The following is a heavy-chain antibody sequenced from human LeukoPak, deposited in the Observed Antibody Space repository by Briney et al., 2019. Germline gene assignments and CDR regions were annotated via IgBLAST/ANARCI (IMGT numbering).Heavy chain of an antibody. D-gene: IGHD3-22*01. CDR2: ISYDGSNK. CDR1: GFTFSSYA. J-gene: IGHJ4*02. V-gene: IGHV3-30-3*01. Sequence: GGSLRLSCAASGFTFSSYAMHWVRQAPGKGLEWVAVISYDGSNKYYADSAKGRFTISRDNSKNTLYLQMNSLRAEDTAVYYCARDRSSYYYDSSGYYDYWGQGTLVTVSS. CDR3: ARDRSSYYYDSSGYYDY.